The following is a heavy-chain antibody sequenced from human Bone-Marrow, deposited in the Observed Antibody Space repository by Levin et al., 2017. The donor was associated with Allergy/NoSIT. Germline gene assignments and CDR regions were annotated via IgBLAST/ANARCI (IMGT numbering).Heavy chain of an antibody. CDR3: SKELWRRGGAGTGPFDQ. Sequence: GESLKISCVASGFIFSDYAMTWVRQAPGEGPEWVAGIGASGGSTYYPDPVKGRFTIFRDNSKNTLYLEINSLRVEDTAVYYCSKELWRRGGAGTGPFDQWGQGTLVTVSS. V-gene: IGHV3-23*01. CDR1: GFIFSDYA. J-gene: IGHJ4*02. CDR2: IGASGGST. D-gene: IGHD6-13*01.